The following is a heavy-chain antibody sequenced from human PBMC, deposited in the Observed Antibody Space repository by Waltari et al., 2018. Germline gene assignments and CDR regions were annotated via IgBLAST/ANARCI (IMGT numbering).Heavy chain of an antibody. CDR2: IPYSGRT. D-gene: IGHD3-9*01. Sequence: QLQLQESGPGLVKPSETLSLTCTVSGGSISSESYYWGWIRQPPGKGLEWIGIIPYSGRTYYNPSLKSRVTISVDTSKNQFSLKLSSVTAADTAVYYCARLSYHIVTGYGWFDPWGLGTLVTVSS. V-gene: IGHV4-39*01. J-gene: IGHJ5*02. CDR1: GGSISSESYY. CDR3: ARLSYHIVTGYGWFDP.